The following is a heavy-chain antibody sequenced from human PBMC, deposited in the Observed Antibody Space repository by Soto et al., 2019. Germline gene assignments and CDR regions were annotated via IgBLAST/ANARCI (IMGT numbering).Heavy chain of an antibody. CDR3: ASKCGSGGSGYWCGGDV. Sequence: QVQLVESGGGVVQPGRSLRLSCAASGFTFSSYGMHWVRQAPDKGLEWVALIWYDGSSKYYADSVKGRFTISRDNSKKTPQLLMNTMLAEDTAVYYCASKCGSGGSGYWCGGDVWGQGTTVTVSS. D-gene: IGHD2-15*01. CDR2: IWYDGSSK. J-gene: IGHJ6*02. CDR1: GFTFSSYG. V-gene: IGHV3-33*01.